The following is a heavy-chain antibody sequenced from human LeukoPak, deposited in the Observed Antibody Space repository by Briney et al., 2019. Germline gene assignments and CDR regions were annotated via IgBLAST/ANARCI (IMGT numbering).Heavy chain of an antibody. CDR2: IYYSGST. V-gene: IGHV4-30-4*01. D-gene: IGHD3-3*01. J-gene: IGHJ6*02. CDR3: ARDFPRFWSGQQYGMDV. Sequence: PSETLSLTCTVSGGSFSTGSYYWSWIRQPPGKGLEWIGYIYYSGSTYYNPSLKSRVTISVDTSKNQFSLKLSSVTAADTAVYYCARDFPRFWSGQQYGMDVWGQGTTVTVSS. CDR1: GGSFSTGSYY.